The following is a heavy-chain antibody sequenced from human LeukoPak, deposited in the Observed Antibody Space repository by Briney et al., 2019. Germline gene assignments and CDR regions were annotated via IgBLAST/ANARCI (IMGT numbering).Heavy chain of an antibody. V-gene: IGHV3-33*01. D-gene: IGHD6-13*01. J-gene: IGHJ4*02. CDR2: IWYDGSNK. Sequence: GGSLRLSCAASGFTFSSYGMHWVRQAPGKGLEWVAVIWYDGSNKFHADSVKGRFTISRDDSKNTVYLQMNSLRAEDTAVYYCVRERKSGIAAFDYWGQGTLVTVSS. CDR1: GFTFSSYG. CDR3: VRERKSGIAAFDY.